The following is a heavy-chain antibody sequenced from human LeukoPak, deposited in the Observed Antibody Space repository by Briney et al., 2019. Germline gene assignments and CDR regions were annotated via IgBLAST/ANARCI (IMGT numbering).Heavy chain of an antibody. CDR2: ISSSGSTI. Sequence: GGSLRLSCAASGFTFSDYYMSWIRQAPGKGLEWVSYISSSGSTIYYADSVKGRFTISRDNAKNSLYLQMNSLRAEDTAVYYCARDAQAARLARGYWFDPWGQGTLVTVSS. J-gene: IGHJ5*02. V-gene: IGHV3-11*01. CDR1: GFTFSDYY. CDR3: ARDAQAARLARGYWFDP. D-gene: IGHD6-6*01.